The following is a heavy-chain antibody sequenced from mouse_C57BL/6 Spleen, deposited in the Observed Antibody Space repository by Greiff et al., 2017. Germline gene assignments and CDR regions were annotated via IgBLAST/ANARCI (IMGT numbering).Heavy chain of an antibody. V-gene: IGHV1-54*01. CDR1: GYAFTNYL. Sequence: QVQLQQSGAELVRPGPSVKVSCKASGYAFTNYLIEWVKQRPGQGLEWIGVINPGSGGTNYNEKFKGKATLTADKSSSTAYMLLSSLTSEDSAVYFCARSCGQYYFDYWGQGTTLTVSS. J-gene: IGHJ2*01. CDR3: ARSCGQYYFDY. CDR2: INPGSGGT.